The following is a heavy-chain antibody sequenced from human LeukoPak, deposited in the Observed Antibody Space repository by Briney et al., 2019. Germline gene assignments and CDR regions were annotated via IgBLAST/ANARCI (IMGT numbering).Heavy chain of an antibody. CDR2: IYYSGST. CDR3: ARGGGTLNTETPFDP. V-gene: IGHV4-31*03. CDR1: GGSISSGGYY. Sequence: PSQTLSLTCTVSGGSISSGGYYWSWIRPHPGKGLEWIGYIYYSGSTYYHPSLKSRVTKSVDTSKNQFSLKLSSVTAADTAVYYCARGGGTLNTETPFDPWGQGTLVTVSS. J-gene: IGHJ5*02. D-gene: IGHD3-16*01.